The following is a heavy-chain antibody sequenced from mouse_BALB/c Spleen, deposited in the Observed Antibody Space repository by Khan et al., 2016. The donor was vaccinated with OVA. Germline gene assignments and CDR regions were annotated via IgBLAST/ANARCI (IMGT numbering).Heavy chain of an antibody. Sequence: QVQLQQSGAELVNPGASVNLSCKASGYTLTSYWMHWVKQRPGQGLEWIGEINPSNGRTNYTEKFKSKATLTVDKSSSTAYMQLSSPASEDSALYYCARLIINFDYWGQGTTLAVSS. J-gene: IGHJ2*01. CDR3: ARLIINFDY. CDR1: GYTLTSYW. CDR2: INPSNGRT. V-gene: IGHV1S81*02.